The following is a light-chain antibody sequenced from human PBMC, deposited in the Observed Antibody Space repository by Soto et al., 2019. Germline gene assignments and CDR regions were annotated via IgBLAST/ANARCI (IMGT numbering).Light chain of an antibody. CDR2: AAS. CDR3: QQSYSTLLT. V-gene: IGKV1-39*01. J-gene: IGKJ4*02. Sequence: DIQMTQSPSSLSASVGDRVTITCRASQSISSYLNWYQQKPGKAPKLLIYAASSLQSGVTSKISGSGSGTDFTLTISSLQPEDFATYYCQQSYSTLLTFGGGTKVDIK. CDR1: QSISSY.